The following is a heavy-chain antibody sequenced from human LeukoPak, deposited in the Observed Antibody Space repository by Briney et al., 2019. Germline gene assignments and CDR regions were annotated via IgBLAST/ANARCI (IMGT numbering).Heavy chain of an antibody. V-gene: IGHV4-34*01. Sequence: SETLSLTCAVYGGSFSGYYWSWIRQPPGKGLEWIGEINHSGSTNYNPSLKSRVTISVDTSKNQFSLKLSSVTAADTAVYYRARGGGSFSGGGYYEDYWGQGTPVTVSS. CDR2: INHSGST. CDR1: GGSFSGYY. J-gene: IGHJ4*02. CDR3: ARGGGSFSGGGYYEDY. D-gene: IGHD2-15*01.